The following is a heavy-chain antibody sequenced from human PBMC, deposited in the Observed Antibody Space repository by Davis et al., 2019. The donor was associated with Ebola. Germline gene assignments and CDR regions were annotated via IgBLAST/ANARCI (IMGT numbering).Heavy chain of an antibody. CDR3: ARDQWLRGYYYGMDV. J-gene: IGHJ6*02. CDR1: GYTFSSYA. V-gene: IGHV1-69*04. Sequence: SVKVSCKASGYTFSSYAISWVRQAPGQGLEWMGRIIPILGIANYAQKFQGRVTITADKSTSTAYMELSSLRSEDTAVYYCARDQWLRGYYYGMDVWGQGTTVTVSS. CDR2: IIPILGIA. D-gene: IGHD5-12*01.